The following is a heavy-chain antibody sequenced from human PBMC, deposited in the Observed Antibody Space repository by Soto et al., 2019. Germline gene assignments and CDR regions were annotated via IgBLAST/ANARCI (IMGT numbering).Heavy chain of an antibody. J-gene: IGHJ6*02. CDR2: TVPALGKT. D-gene: IGHD3-10*01. Sequence: GASGKVSCNTAGDNVKKNVLTWVQQAPGQGLEWMGGTVPALGKTHYIEKFQGRVTITVDDATRTVYMEVRDLTSEDTAIYYCARGPFRPSAMDVWGQGTKVTVSS. CDR3: ARGPFRPSAMDV. CDR1: GDNVKKNV. V-gene: IGHV1-69*10.